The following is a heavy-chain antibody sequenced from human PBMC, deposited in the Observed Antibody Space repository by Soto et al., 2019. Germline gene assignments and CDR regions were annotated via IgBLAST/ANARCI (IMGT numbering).Heavy chain of an antibody. CDR3: ARGSEWELRGTNWFDP. CDR1: GFTFSSYA. J-gene: IGHJ5*02. V-gene: IGHV3-30-3*01. Sequence: GGSLRLSCAASGFTFSSYAMHWVRQAPGKGLEWVAVISYDGSNKYYADSVKGRFTISRDNSKNTLYLQMNSLRAEDTAVYYCARGSEWELRGTNWFDPWGQGTLVTVSS. CDR2: ISYDGSNK. D-gene: IGHD1-26*01.